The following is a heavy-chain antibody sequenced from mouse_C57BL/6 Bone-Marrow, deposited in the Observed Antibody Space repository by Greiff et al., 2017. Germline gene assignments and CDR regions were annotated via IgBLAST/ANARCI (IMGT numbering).Heavy chain of an antibody. V-gene: IGHV1-22*01. CDR3: ATPELGRDLFAY. CDR2: INPNNGGT. D-gene: IGHD4-1*01. J-gene: IGHJ3*01. Sequence: EVKLMESGPELVKPGASVKMSCKASGYTFTDYNMHWVKQSHGKSLEWIGYINPNNGGTSYNQKFKGKATLTVNKSSSTAYMELRSLTSEDSAVYYCATPELGRDLFAYWGQGTLVTVSA. CDR1: GYTFTDYN.